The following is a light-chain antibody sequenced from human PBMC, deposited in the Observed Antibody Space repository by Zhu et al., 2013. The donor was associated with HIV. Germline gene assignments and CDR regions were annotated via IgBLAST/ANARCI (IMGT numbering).Light chain of an antibody. V-gene: IGLV1-47*01. CDR1: ISNIGRNS. CDR2: RDN. Sequence: QSALTQTPSVSGTPGQRVTMSCSGSISNIGRNSVYWYQQVPGRTPKVLIGRDNLRPSGVPDRFSASKSDTSASLAISGLRSEDEADYYCATWDDRLSGVVFGGGTKLTVL. CDR3: ATWDDRLSGVV. J-gene: IGLJ2*01.